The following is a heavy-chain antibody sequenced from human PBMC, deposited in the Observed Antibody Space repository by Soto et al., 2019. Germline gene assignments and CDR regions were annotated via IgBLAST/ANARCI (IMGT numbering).Heavy chain of an antibody. D-gene: IGHD6-19*01. J-gene: IGHJ1*01. CDR1: GYTLTELS. V-gene: IGHV1-24*01. CDR2: FDPEDGET. Sequence: ASVKVSCKVSGYTLTELSMHWVRQAPGKGLEWMGGFDPEDGETIYAQKFQGRVTMTEDTSTDTAYMELSSLRSEDTAVYYCATVRYSSGWYDGVPNDDEYFQHWGQGTLVTVSS. CDR3: ATVRYSSGWYDGVPNDDEYFQH.